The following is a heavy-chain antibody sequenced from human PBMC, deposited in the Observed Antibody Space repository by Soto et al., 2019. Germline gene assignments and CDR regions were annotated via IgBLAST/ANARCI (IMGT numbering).Heavy chain of an antibody. J-gene: IGHJ4*02. CDR2: ISYDGSNK. CDR3: AREGRGKSDYYDSSGYYDY. CDR1: GFTFSSYA. V-gene: IGHV3-30-3*01. D-gene: IGHD3-22*01. Sequence: PGGSLRLSCAASGFTFSSYAMHWVRQAPGKGLEWVAVISYDGSNKYYADSVKGRFTISRDNSKNTLYLQMNSLRAEDTAVYYCAREGRGKSDYYDSSGYYDYWGQGTLVTVSS.